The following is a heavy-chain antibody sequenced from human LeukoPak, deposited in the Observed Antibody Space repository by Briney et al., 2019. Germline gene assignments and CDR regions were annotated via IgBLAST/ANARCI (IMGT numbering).Heavy chain of an antibody. CDR1: GFTFSSYS. CDR2: ISSSSSYI. J-gene: IGHJ3*02. CDR3: ARGGYCSSTSCKNAFDI. Sequence: GGSLRLSCAASGFTFSSYSMNWVRQAPGKGLEWVSSISSSSSYIYYADSVKGRFTISRDNAKNSPYLQMNSLRAEDTAVYYCARGGYCSSTSCKNAFDIWGQGTMVTVS. V-gene: IGHV3-21*01. D-gene: IGHD2-2*01.